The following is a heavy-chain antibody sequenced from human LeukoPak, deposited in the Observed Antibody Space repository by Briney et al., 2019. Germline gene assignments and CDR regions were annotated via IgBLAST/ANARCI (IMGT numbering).Heavy chain of an antibody. CDR1: GGSFSGYY. CDR2: INHSGST. Sequence: SEILSLTCAVYGGSFSGYYWSWIRQPPGKGLEWIGEINHSGSTNYNPSLKSRVTISVDTSKNQFSLKLSSVTAADTAVYYCARVTDYYYYGMDVWGQGTTVTVSS. V-gene: IGHV4-34*01. CDR3: ARVTDYYYYGMDV. D-gene: IGHD1-20*01. J-gene: IGHJ6*02.